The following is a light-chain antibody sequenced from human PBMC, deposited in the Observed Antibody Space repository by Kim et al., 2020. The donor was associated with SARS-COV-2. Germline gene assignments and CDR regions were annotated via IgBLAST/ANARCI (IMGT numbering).Light chain of an antibody. CDR3: QSRDSGGNVL. Sequence: SSELTQDPAVSVALGQTVRITCQGDSLRSYYATWYQQRPRQAPVLVIYGRNNRPSGIPDRFSGSSSGNTASLTISGAQAEDEAEFYCQSRDSGGNVLFGGGTKVTVL. J-gene: IGLJ2*01. CDR1: SLRSYY. CDR2: GRN. V-gene: IGLV3-19*01.